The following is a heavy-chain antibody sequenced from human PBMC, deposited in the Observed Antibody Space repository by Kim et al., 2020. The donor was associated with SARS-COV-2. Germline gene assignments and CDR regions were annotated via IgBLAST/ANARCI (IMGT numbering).Heavy chain of an antibody. J-gene: IGHJ4*02. CDR2: ST. Sequence: STSYAASVKGRFTISRDIPKDTLYLQMNSLRAEDTAVYYCSSSTLGAYFDYWGQGSLVTVSS. V-gene: IGHV3-53*01. D-gene: IGHD7-27*01. CDR3: SSSTLGAYFDY.